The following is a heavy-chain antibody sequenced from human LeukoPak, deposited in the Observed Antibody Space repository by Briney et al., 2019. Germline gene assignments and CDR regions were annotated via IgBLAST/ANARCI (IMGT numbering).Heavy chain of an antibody. CDR3: ARGGGFLDH. D-gene: IGHD2-15*01. J-gene: IGHJ4*02. CDR2: IMQDGSEN. CDR1: GFTFSSYW. V-gene: IGHV3-7*01. Sequence: GGPLRLSCGASGFTFSSYWLSWVRQAPGRGLEWLAKIMQDGSENNYVDSVKGRFTISRDNAKNSLYLQMNSLRAEDTAVYYCARGGGFLDHWGQGTLVTVSS.